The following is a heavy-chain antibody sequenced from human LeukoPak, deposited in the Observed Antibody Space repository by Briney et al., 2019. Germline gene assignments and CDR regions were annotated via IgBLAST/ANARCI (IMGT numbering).Heavy chain of an antibody. CDR3: AREGFYFFDF. Sequence: GGSLRLSCAASGFTFTNNFMSWVRQVPGKGLEWVANIKQDGSEKTYADSVRGRFTIFRDNAKDSVYLQMNSLRAEGSAIYYCAREGFYFFDFWGQGTLVTVSS. V-gene: IGHV3-7*01. CDR1: GFTFTNNF. CDR2: IKQDGSEK. J-gene: IGHJ4*01.